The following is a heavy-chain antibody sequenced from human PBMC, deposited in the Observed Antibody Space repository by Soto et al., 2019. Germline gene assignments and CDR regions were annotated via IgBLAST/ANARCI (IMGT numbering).Heavy chain of an antibody. CDR2: MNQDGSER. Sequence: EVQLVESGGGLVQPGGSLRLSCTASGFTFSNYWMSWVRQAPGEGLEWVANMNQDGSERYYVDSVKGRFTISRDNAENSLYLQINSLRAEDTAIYYCTRDRSGTMLFWGQGTLVTVSS. D-gene: IGHD1-7*01. V-gene: IGHV3-7*01. J-gene: IGHJ4*02. CDR1: GFTFSNYW. CDR3: TRDRSGTMLF.